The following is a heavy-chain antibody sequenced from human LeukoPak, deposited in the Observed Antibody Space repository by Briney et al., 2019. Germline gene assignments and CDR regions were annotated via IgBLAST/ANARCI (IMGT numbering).Heavy chain of an antibody. CDR3: ARGIKYGDYDY. V-gene: IGHV1-8*02. CDR1: GYTFTGYY. Sequence: ASVKVSCKASGYTFTGYYMHWVRQAPGQGLEWMGWMNPNSGNAGYAQKFQGRVTMTRNTSISTAYMELSSLRSEDTAVYYCARGIKYGDYDYWGQGTLVTVSS. J-gene: IGHJ4*02. D-gene: IGHD4-17*01. CDR2: MNPNSGNA.